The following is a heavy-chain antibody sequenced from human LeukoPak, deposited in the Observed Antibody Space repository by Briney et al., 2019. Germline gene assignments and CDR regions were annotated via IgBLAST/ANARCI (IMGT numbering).Heavy chain of an antibody. J-gene: IGHJ4*02. Sequence: PGRSLRLSCAASGFTFSSYGMHWVRQAPGKGLEWVAVISYDGSNKYYADSVKGRFTISRDNSKNTLYLQMNSLRAEDTAVYYCAKAGLYDFWSGDYNGFFDYWGQGTLVTVSS. CDR3: AKAGLYDFWSGDYNGFFDY. V-gene: IGHV3-30*18. D-gene: IGHD3-3*01. CDR2: ISYDGSNK. CDR1: GFTFSSYG.